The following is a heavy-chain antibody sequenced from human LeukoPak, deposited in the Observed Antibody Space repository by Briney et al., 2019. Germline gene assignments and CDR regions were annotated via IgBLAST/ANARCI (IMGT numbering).Heavy chain of an antibody. J-gene: IGHJ4*02. D-gene: IGHD2-2*01. Sequence: SVKVSCKASEGTFSSYAISWVRQAPGQGLEWMGGIIPIFGTANYAQKFQGRVTITTDESTSTAYMELSSLRSEDTAVYYCEATGYCSSTSCSHFDYWGQGTLVTVSS. CDR1: EGTFSSYA. CDR3: EATGYCSSTSCSHFDY. CDR2: IIPIFGTA. V-gene: IGHV1-69*05.